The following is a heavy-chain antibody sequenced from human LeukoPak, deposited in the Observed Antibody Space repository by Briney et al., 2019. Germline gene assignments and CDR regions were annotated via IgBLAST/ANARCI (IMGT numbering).Heavy chain of an antibody. CDR3: ARDQEGFDY. V-gene: IGHV1-46*01. CDR1: GYIFTSNY. CDR2: IYPRDGST. J-gene: IGHJ4*02. Sequence: GAPVKVSCKASGYIFTSNYIHWVRQAPGQGLEWMGMIYPRDGSTSYAQKFQGRVTVTRDTSTSTVHMELSGLRSEDTAVYYCARDQEGFDYWGQGTLVTVSS.